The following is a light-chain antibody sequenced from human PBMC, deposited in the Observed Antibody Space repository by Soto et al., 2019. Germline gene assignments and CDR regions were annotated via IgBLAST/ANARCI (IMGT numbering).Light chain of an antibody. CDR2: AAS. J-gene: IGKJ1*01. Sequence: DIQMTQSPSAMSAAVGDSVTITCRASQGIHIYLAWYQQKPGRVPKRLIYAASSLQSGVPSRFSGSGSGTEFTLTISSLQPEDCETYYCLQHNSYQRKFGKGTKVDI. CDR3: LQHNSYQRK. V-gene: IGKV1-17*03. CDR1: QGIHIY.